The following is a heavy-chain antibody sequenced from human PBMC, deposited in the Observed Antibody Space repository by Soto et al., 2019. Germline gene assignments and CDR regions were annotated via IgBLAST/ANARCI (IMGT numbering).Heavy chain of an antibody. J-gene: IGHJ4*02. CDR2: ISGSGVST. CDR3: AKDRERIATRSIDY. Sequence: EVQLLESGGGLVQPGGSLRLSCAASGFTFSSYAMSWVRQAPGKGLGWVSGISGSGVSTYYADPVKGRFTISRDNSKSTLYLQMNSLRAEDTAVYYCAKDRERIATRSIDYWGQGTLVTVSS. V-gene: IGHV3-23*01. D-gene: IGHD6-6*01. CDR1: GFTFSSYA.